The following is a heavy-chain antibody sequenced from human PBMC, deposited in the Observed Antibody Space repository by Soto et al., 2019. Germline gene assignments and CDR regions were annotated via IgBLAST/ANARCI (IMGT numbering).Heavy chain of an antibody. CDR1: GFTFSNAW. J-gene: IGHJ6*02. D-gene: IGHD3-22*01. V-gene: IGHV3-15*01. CDR2: IKSKTDGGTT. Sequence: VGSPRLSCAASGFTFSNAWMSWVRQAPGKGLEWVGRIKSKTDGGTTDYAAPVKGRFTISRDDSKNTLYLQMNSLKTEDTAVYYCTTGASSGYYSYYYYYGMDVWGQGTTVTVSS. CDR3: TTGASSGYYSYYYYYGMDV.